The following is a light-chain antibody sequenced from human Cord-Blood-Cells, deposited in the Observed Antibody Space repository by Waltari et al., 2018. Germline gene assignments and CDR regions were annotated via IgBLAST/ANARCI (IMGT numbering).Light chain of an antibody. V-gene: IGKV4-1*01. CDR2: GAS. J-gene: IGKJ2*01. CDR3: QQYYSTPQT. Sequence: DIVMTQSPDSLAACLGARSTINCTSRQSVLYNSNNKNYLAWYQQKPGQAPTLLIYGASTRETGVPDRFSGSGSGTDFTLTISSLQAEDVAVYYCQQYYSTPQTFGQGTKVEIK. CDR1: QSVLYNSNNKNY.